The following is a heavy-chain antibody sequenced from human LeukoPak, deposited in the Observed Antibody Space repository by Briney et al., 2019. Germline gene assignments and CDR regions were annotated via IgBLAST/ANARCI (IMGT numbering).Heavy chain of an antibody. D-gene: IGHD3-3*01. CDR3: ARAERFLEWFSDY. CDR1: GFTFSSYA. Sequence: GALRLSCAASGFTFSSYAMHWVRQAPGKGLEWVAVISYDGSNKYYADSVKGRFTISRDNSKNTLYLQMNSLRAEDTAVYYCARAERFLEWFSDYWGQGTLVTVSS. CDR2: ISYDGSNK. J-gene: IGHJ4*02. V-gene: IGHV3-30*04.